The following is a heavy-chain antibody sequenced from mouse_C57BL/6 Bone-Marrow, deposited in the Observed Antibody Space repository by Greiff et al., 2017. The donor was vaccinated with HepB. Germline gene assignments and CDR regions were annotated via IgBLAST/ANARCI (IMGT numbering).Heavy chain of an antibody. CDR2: IYPGDGDT. CDR3: ARITTQFAY. D-gene: IGHD1-1*01. Sequence: VQLQQSGPELVKPGASVKISCKASGYAFSSSWMNWVKQRPGKGLEWIGRIYPGDGDTNYNEKFKGKATLTVDTSSSTAYMELHSLTSEDSAVYFCARITTQFAYWGQGTLVTVSA. CDR1: GYAFSSSW. V-gene: IGHV1-82*01. J-gene: IGHJ3*01.